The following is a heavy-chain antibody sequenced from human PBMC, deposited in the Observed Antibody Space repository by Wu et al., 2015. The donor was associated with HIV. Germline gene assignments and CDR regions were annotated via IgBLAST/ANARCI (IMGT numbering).Heavy chain of an antibody. J-gene: IGHJ6*02. D-gene: IGHD3-10*01. CDR2: ISAYNGNT. V-gene: IGHV1-18*01. CDR1: GYTFTSYG. CDR3: ARVRGITMVRGLRDYYYGMDV. Sequence: QVQLVQSGAEVKKPGASVKVSCKASGYTFTSYGISWVRQAPGQGLEWMGWISAYNGNTNYAQKLQGRVTMTTDTSTSTAYMELRSLRSDDTAVYYCARVRGITMVRGLRDYYYGMDVWGQGTTVTVSS.